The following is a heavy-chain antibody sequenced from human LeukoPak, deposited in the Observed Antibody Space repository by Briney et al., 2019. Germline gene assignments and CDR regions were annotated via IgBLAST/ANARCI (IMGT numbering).Heavy chain of an antibody. CDR2: ISGSGGST. D-gene: IGHD6-19*01. V-gene: IGHV3-23*01. CDR1: GFTYSNYA. CDR3: AKERGYTSGLGTLDY. J-gene: IGHJ4*02. Sequence: GGSLRLSCAASGFTYSNYAMSGARQVPGKSLEWVSTISGSGGSTYYADPLKSRFSMSRDNSKNTLFLQMKSVRAEDTAVYYCAKERGYTSGLGTLDYWGQGTLVTGST.